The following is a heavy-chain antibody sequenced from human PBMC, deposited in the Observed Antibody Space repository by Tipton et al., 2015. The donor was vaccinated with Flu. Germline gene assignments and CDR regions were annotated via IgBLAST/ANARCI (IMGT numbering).Heavy chain of an antibody. V-gene: IGHV4-59*04. Sequence: TLSLTCTVSNGTISSYYWSWIRQPPGKGLEWIGTIDHSAGTYISSSLKRRISMSVDTSKNQFSLNLSSVTAADTAVYFCARGALGGDYDYRGRGTLVTVSS. CDR3: ARGALGGDYDY. D-gene: IGHD4-17*01. CDR1: NGTISSYY. CDR2: IDHSAGT. J-gene: IGHJ4*02.